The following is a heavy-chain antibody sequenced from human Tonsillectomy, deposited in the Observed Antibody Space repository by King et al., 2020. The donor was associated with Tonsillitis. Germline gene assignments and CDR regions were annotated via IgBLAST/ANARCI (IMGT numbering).Heavy chain of an antibody. CDR3: ARVVHRPVAATGYFDY. CDR1: GYTFTSYG. D-gene: IGHD2-15*01. CDR2: ISAYNGNT. J-gene: IGHJ4*02. V-gene: IGHV1-18*04. Sequence: QLVQSGVEVKKPGASVKVSCKASGYTFTSYGISWVRQAPGQGLEWMGWISAYNGNTKYAQKLQGRVTMTTDTSTSTAYMELRSPRSDDTAVYYCARVVHRPVAATGYFDYWGQGTLVTVSS.